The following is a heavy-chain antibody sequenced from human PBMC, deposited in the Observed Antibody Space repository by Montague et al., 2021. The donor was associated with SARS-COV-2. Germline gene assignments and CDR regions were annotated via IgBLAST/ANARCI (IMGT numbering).Heavy chain of an antibody. CDR2: IFSGGSP. Sequence: SETLSLTCTISGGSLKIDSSYWSWVRQPPGKGLEWIGRIFSGGSPDYSPSLKSRVAISLDTSNYHFSLRLTSVTAADTAVYFCARGGNSFDDWGQGILVTVSS. CDR1: GGSLKIDSSY. CDR3: ARGGNSFDD. V-gene: IGHV4-61*03. J-gene: IGHJ4*02.